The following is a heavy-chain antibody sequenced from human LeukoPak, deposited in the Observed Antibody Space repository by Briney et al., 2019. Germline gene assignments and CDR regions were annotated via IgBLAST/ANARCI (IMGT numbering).Heavy chain of an antibody. CDR3: ARVNYDSSGYYYFDY. CDR2: IYYSGST. D-gene: IGHD3-22*01. V-gene: IGHV4-61*01. CDR1: GGSASSGSYY. Sequence: PSETLSLTCTVSGGSASSGSYYWSWIRQPPGKGLEWIGYIYYSGSTNYNPSLKSRVTISVDTSKNQFSLKLSSVTAADTAVCYCARVNYDSSGYYYFDYWGQGTLVTVSS. J-gene: IGHJ4*02.